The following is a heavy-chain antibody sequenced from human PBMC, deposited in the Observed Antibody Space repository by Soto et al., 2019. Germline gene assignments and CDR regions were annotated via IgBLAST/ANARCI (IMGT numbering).Heavy chain of an antibody. V-gene: IGHV1-2*02. CDR3: ARVTYYDFWSGYYYGRDV. CDR1: GYTFTGYY. Sequence: ASVKVSCKASGYTFTGYYMHWVRQAPGQGLEWMGWINPNSGGTNYAQKFQGRVTMTRDTSISTAYMELSRLRSDDTAVYYCARVTYYDFWSGYYYGRDVWGQGTTVTVSS. CDR2: INPNSGGT. J-gene: IGHJ6*02. D-gene: IGHD3-3*01.